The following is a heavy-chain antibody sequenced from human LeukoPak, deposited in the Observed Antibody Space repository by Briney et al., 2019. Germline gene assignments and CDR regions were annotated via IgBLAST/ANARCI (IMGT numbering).Heavy chain of an antibody. CDR2: MNPNSGNT. D-gene: IGHD4-17*01. Sequence: GASVKVSCKASGGTFSSYAISWVRQATGQGLEWMGWMNPNSGNTGYAQKFQGRVTMTRNTSISTAYMELSSLRSEDTAVYYCARGKFGRRGTTVTPKSVYYFDYWGQGTLVTVSS. CDR3: ARGKFGRRGTTVTPKSVYYFDY. CDR1: GGTFSSYA. V-gene: IGHV1-8*02. J-gene: IGHJ4*02.